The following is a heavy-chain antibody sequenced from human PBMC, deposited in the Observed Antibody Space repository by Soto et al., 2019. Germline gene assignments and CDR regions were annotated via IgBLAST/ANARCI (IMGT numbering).Heavy chain of an antibody. D-gene: IGHD2-15*01. V-gene: IGHV3-53*02. J-gene: IGHJ6*02. CDR2: IYSGGST. CDR1: GFTVSSNY. Sequence: EVQLVETGGGLIQPGGSLRLSCAASGFTVSSNYMSWVREAPGKGLEWVSVIYSGGSTYYADSVKGRFTISRDNSKNTLYLQMNSLRAEDTAVYYCAREYRMLYGMDVWGQWTTVTVSS. CDR3: AREYRMLYGMDV.